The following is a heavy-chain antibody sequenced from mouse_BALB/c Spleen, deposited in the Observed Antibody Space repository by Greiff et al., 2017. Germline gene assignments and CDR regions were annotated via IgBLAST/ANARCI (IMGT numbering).Heavy chain of an antibody. CDR2: ISSGSSTI. J-gene: IGHJ3*01. Sequence: EVKVVESGGGLVQPGGSRKLSCAASGFTFSSFGMHWVRQAPEKGLEWVAYISSGSSTIYYADTVKGRFTISRDNPKNTLFLQMTSLRSEDTAMYYCAREASLLRLPAWFAYWGQGTLVTVSA. CDR3: AREASLLRLPAWFAY. V-gene: IGHV5-17*02. D-gene: IGHD1-2*01. CDR1: GFTFSSFG.